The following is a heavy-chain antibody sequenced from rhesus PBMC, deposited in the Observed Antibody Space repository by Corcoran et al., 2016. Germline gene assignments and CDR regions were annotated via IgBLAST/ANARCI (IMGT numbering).Heavy chain of an antibody. J-gene: IGHJ4*01. D-gene: IGHD3-3*01. CDR2: ISESGGTI. CDR1: GFTFSRYV. Sequence: DVQLVESGGGLVKPGGSLRLSCVASGFTFSRYVMHWVRQDPGKGLEGVSVISESGGTIYYADSGKGRFTISRDNAKNSLFLQMNSLRAEDTAVYYCTRDPPGFGLVTFDYWGQGVLVTVSS. V-gene: IGHV3S26*01. CDR3: TRDPPGFGLVTFDY.